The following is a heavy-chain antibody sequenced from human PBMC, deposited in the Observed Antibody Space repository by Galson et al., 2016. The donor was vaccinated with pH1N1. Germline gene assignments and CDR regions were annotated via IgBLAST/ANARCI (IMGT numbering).Heavy chain of an antibody. CDR1: GFDFSSYG. D-gene: IGHD2-15*01. Sequence: SLRLSCAASGFDFSSYGMFWVRQAPRKGLEWVAAMWHDGSHEYYSDSVNGRFTISRDNSKNTLYLQMDRLTGEDTAVYYCVRDFSYCRGLSCFSPPLFNWFDTWGQGTLVTVSS. J-gene: IGHJ5*02. CDR3: VRDFSYCRGLSCFSPPLFNWFDT. V-gene: IGHV3-33*07. CDR2: MWHDGSHE.